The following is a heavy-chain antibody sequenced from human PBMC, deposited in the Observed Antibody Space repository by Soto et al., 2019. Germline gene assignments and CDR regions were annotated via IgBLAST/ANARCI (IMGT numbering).Heavy chain of an antibody. Sequence: VGSLRLSCASSVFTFSDYYMSWIGHSPGKWLEWVSYIGPSSSYTNYADSVKGRFTISRDNTKNSLYLQMNSLRAEDTAVYYCARVVRIMLYYHYLGQGTLVNVSS. V-gene: IGHV3-11*06. D-gene: IGHD2-8*01. CDR1: VFTFSDYY. J-gene: IGHJ4*02. CDR2: IGPSSSYT. CDR3: ARVVRIMLYYHY.